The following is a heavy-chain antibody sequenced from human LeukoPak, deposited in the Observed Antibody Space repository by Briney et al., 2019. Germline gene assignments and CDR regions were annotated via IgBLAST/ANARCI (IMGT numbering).Heavy chain of an antibody. D-gene: IGHD3-22*01. J-gene: IGHJ4*02. Sequence: GASVKVSCKASGYTFTGYYMHWVRQAPGQGLEWMGIIDPSGGSTSYAQKFQGRVTMTRDTSTSTVYMELSSLRSEDTAVYYCARVRSHYDSSGNFDYWGQGTLVTVSS. CDR1: GYTFTGYY. CDR2: IDPSGGST. V-gene: IGHV1-46*01. CDR3: ARVRSHYDSSGNFDY.